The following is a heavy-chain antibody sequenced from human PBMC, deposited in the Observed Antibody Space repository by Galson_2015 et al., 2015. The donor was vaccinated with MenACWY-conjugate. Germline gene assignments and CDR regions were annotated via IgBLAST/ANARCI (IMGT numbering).Heavy chain of an antibody. D-gene: IGHD1-1*01. Sequence: SLRLSCAASGFTFNNYWTHWVRQPPGKGLEWISYIKADGSFSNYADSVKGRFTISTDNAKNMVYLQMAGLGDEDTAVYFCARDNNWSFDSWGQGTLVTVSS. V-gene: IGHV3-74*01. J-gene: IGHJ4*02. CDR2: IKADGSFS. CDR3: ARDNNWSFDS. CDR1: GFTFNNYW.